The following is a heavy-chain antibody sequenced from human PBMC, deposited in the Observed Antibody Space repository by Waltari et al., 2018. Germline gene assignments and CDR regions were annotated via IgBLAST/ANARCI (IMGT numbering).Heavy chain of an antibody. CDR1: GFTFSNYG. Sequence: QVQLVESGGGVVQPGRSLRLSCAASGFTFSNYGMHWVRQAPGKGLGWVAVIWYDGSKKYYADSVKGRFTISRDNSKNTLYLQMNSLRAEDTAVYYCARESDAAPDTKSPEFDPWGQGTLVTVSS. CDR3: ARESDAAPDTKSPEFDP. J-gene: IGHJ5*02. CDR2: IWYDGSKK. D-gene: IGHD6-13*01. V-gene: IGHV3-33*01.